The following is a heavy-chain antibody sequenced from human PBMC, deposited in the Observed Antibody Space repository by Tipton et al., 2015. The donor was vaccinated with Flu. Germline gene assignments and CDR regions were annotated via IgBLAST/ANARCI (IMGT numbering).Heavy chain of an antibody. D-gene: IGHD3-3*01. Sequence: LRLSCAVYGGSFSGYYWSWIRQPPGKGLEWIGEINHSGSTNYNPSLKSRVTISVDTSKNQFSLKLSSVTAADTAVYYCARLTIFGVVIIGNYYYYMDVWGKGTTVTVSS. V-gene: IGHV4-34*01. CDR3: ARLTIFGVVIIGNYYYYMDV. J-gene: IGHJ6*03. CDR1: GGSFSGYY. CDR2: INHSGST.